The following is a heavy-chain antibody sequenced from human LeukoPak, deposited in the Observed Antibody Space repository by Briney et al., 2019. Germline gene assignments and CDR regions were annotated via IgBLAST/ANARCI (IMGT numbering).Heavy chain of an antibody. CDR2: IYSGGST. Sequence: GGSLRLSCAASGFTFSSYWMSWVRQAPGKGLEWVSVIYSGGSTYYADSVKGRFTISRDNSKNTLYLQMNSLRAEDTAIYFCARDRAWGSYDCWGQGTLVIVSS. CDR1: GFTFSSYW. V-gene: IGHV3-66*01. J-gene: IGHJ4*02. D-gene: IGHD7-27*01. CDR3: ARDRAWGSYDC.